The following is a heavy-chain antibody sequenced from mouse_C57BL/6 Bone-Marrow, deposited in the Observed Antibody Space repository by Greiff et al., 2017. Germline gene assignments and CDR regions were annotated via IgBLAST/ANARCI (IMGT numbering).Heavy chain of an antibody. V-gene: IGHV5-17*01. Sequence: EVMLVESGGGLVKPGGSLKLSCAASGFTFSDYGMHWVRQAPEKGLEWVAYISSGSSTIYYADTVKGRFTISIDNAKNTLFLQMISLRSEGTAMYFCARDGKGRFAYWGQGTLVTVSA. CDR1: GFTFSDYG. CDR3: ARDGKGRFAY. J-gene: IGHJ3*01. D-gene: IGHD1-1*01. CDR2: ISSGSSTI.